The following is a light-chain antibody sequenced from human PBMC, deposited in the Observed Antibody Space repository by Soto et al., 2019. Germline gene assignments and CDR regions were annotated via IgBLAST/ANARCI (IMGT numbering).Light chain of an antibody. Sequence: DIHMAPPPPSLSASVGDRVTITCRASNNIVTYLNWYQQKAGQAPSLLIYEASHLQSGVPFRFFGSGSGTDFTLTIDNLQHEDSATYYCQQSHSTPPTFGPGTKLEIK. CDR1: NNIVTY. V-gene: IGKV1-39*01. CDR3: QQSHSTPPT. J-gene: IGKJ2*01. CDR2: EAS.